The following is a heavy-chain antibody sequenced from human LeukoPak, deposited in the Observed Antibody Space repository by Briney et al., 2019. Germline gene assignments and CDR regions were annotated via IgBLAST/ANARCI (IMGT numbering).Heavy chain of an antibody. V-gene: IGHV1-18*01. D-gene: IGHD3-10*01. J-gene: IGHJ3*02. CDR3: ARVGITMVRGALDI. CDR1: GYTFISYG. CDR2: VSNYNGRT. Sequence: ASVKVSCKASGYTFISYGISWARQAPGQGLEWMGWVSNYNGRTHYAQNIQGRVTMTRDTSISTAYMELSRLRSDDTAVYYCARVGITMVRGALDIWGQGTMVTVSS.